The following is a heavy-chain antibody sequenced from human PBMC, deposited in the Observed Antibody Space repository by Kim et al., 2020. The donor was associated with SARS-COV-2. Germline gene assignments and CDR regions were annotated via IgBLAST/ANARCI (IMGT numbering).Heavy chain of an antibody. CDR3: ARDLGGIVVITSPLRY. D-gene: IGHD3-22*01. Sequence: GGSLRLSCAASGFTFSSYAMHWVRQAPGKGLEWVAVISYDGSNKYYADSVKGRFTISRDNSKNTLYLQMNSLRAEDTAVYYCARDLGGIVVITSPLRYWGQGTLVTVSS. CDR2: ISYDGSNK. J-gene: IGHJ4*02. V-gene: IGHV3-30*04. CDR1: GFTFSSYA.